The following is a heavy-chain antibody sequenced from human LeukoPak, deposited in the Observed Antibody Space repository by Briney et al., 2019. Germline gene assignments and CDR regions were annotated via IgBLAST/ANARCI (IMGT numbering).Heavy chain of an antibody. CDR1: GFTFSSYS. D-gene: IGHD2-2*01. CDR2: ISSGSSYI. J-gene: IGHJ4*02. Sequence: PGGSLRLSCAASGFTFSSYSMNWVRQAPGKGLEWVSFISSGSSYIYYADSVKGRFTISRDNAENSLYLQMNSLRAEDTAMYYCARACYSTTCYWGQGTLVTVSS. CDR3: ARACYSTTCY. V-gene: IGHV3-21*01.